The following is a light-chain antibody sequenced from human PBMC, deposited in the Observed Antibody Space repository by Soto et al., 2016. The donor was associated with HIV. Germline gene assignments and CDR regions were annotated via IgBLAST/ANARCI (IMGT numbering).Light chain of an antibody. CDR3: QQANTFPLT. J-gene: IGKJ3*01. CDR1: QRIGNL. CDR2: AAS. V-gene: IGKV1-12*01. Sequence: DIQMTQSPSSVSASVGDRVSITCRASQRIGNLLAWYHQIPGRGPKLLISAASNLQSGVPSRFSGSGSGTDFSLTITTLQPEDFGSYYCQQANTFPLTFGPGTKVDI.